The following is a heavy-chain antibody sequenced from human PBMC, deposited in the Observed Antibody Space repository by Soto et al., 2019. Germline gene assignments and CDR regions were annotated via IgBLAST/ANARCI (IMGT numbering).Heavy chain of an antibody. J-gene: IGHJ4*02. Sequence: SETMCLTKTVSGRNIISYDGSWIRQTPGKGLKWIGYIYYSGSTNYNPSLKSRVTISVDTSKNQFSLKLSSVTAADTAVYYCARQAYGDYLIDYWGQGTLVTVSS. V-gene: IGHV4-59*08. CDR1: GRNIISYD. D-gene: IGHD4-17*01. CDR3: ARQAYGDYLIDY. CDR2: IYYSGST.